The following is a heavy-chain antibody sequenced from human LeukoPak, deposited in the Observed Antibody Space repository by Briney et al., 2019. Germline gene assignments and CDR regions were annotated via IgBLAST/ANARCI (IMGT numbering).Heavy chain of an antibody. CDR2: MNPNSGNT. V-gene: IGHV1-8*01. D-gene: IGHD5-18*01. J-gene: IGHJ4*02. Sequence: GASVKVSCKASGYTFTSYDINWVRQATGQGLEWMVWMNPNSGNTGYAQKFQGRVTMTRNTSISTAYMELSSLRSEDTAIYYCAKDWIQFNRVFDCFDSWGQGTLVTVSS. CDR3: AKDWIQFNRVFDCFDS. CDR1: GYTFTSYD.